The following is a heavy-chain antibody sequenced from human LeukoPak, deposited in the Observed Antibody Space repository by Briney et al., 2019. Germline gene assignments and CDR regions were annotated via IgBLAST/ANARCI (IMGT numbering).Heavy chain of an antibody. J-gene: IGHJ3*02. D-gene: IGHD4-23*01. CDR3: ATRSVSTVVTHDAFDI. CDR1: GGSLSSGGYS. Sequence: PSQTLSLTCAVSGGSLSSGGYSWSWLRQPPGKGLEWLGYIYHSGSTYYNPSLKSRVTISVDRSKNQFSLKLSSVTAADTAVYYCATRSVSTVVTHDAFDIWGQGTMVTVSS. CDR2: IYHSGST. V-gene: IGHV4-30-2*01.